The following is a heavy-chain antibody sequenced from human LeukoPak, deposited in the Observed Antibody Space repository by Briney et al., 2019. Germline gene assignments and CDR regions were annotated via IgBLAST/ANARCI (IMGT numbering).Heavy chain of an antibody. J-gene: IGHJ5*02. CDR2: IYYSGST. Sequence: PSQTLSLTCTVSGGSISSGGYYWSWIRQHPGKGLEWIGYIYYSGSTHYNPSLKSRVTISVDTSKNQFSLKLSFVTAADTAVYYCARDMTDWWFDPWGQGTLVTVSS. V-gene: IGHV4-31*03. D-gene: IGHD3-9*01. CDR1: GGSISSGGYY. CDR3: ARDMTDWWFDP.